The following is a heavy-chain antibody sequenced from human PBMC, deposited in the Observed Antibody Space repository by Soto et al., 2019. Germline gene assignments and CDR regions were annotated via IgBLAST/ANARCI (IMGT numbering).Heavy chain of an antibody. V-gene: IGHV3-48*02. J-gene: IGHJ4*02. D-gene: IGHD6-19*01. CDR2: ISGSGGTI. CDR1: GFTLSSYS. Sequence: EVQLVESGGGLVQPGGSLRLSCAASGFTLSSYSMHWVRQAPGKGLEWVSYISGSGGTIYYADSVKGRFTISRDNATNSLSVQMNSLRDEDTAVYFCARETGLRSSGWSYYFDFWGQGTLVTVSS. CDR3: ARETGLRSSGWSYYFDF.